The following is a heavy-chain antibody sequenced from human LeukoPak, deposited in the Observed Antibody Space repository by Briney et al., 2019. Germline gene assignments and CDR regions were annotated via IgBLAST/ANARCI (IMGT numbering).Heavy chain of an antibody. Sequence: PSETLSHTCTVSGGSISSYYWSWIRQPPGKGLEWIGYIYYSGSTNYKPSLRSRVTISVDTSKSHFSLKLSSVTAADTAVYYCARAGSGYSFDSWGQGTLVTVSS. V-gene: IGHV4-59*01. CDR2: IYYSGST. D-gene: IGHD5-12*01. J-gene: IGHJ4*02. CDR1: GGSISSYY. CDR3: ARAGSGYSFDS.